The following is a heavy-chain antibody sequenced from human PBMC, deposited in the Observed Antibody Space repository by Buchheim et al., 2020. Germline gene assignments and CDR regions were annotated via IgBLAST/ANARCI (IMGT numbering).Heavy chain of an antibody. Sequence: EVQLLESGGGLVQPGGSLRLSCAASGFSFNNYAMSWVRQAPGKGLEWVSTINNRGAITYYADSVKGRFTFSRDNSKNTLYLQMNSLRADDTAIYYCTKRSQWLVPDYWGQGTL. V-gene: IGHV3-23*01. D-gene: IGHD6-19*01. J-gene: IGHJ4*02. CDR3: TKRSQWLVPDY. CDR2: INNRGAIT. CDR1: GFSFNNYA.